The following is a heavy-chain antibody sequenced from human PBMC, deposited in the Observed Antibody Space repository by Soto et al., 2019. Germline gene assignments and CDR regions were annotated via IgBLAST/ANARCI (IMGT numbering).Heavy chain of an antibody. CDR1: GGAFSTYG. D-gene: IGHD4-17*01. CDR3: GRVSLYGDVGYYDF. Sequence: QVQGVQSGTEVKKPGSSVKVSCKISGGAFSTYGIHWVRQAPGQGLEWVGGIVPIFGTTRNAQKFQGRVTFSADKSASTAYMDLTSLTSEDTAIYFCGRVSLYGDVGYYDFWGRGTLIAVSS. J-gene: IGHJ4*02. V-gene: IGHV1-69*06. CDR2: IVPIFGTT.